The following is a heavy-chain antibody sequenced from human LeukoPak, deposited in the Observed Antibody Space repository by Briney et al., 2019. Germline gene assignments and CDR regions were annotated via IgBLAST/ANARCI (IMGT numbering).Heavy chain of an antibody. CDR1: ASTISRYW. CDR2: IKQDGSER. Sequence: PGGSLRLSCGAAASTISRYWMSWVRQAPGKGLEWVANIKQDGSERTYVDCVKGRFTISRDNAKNSLYLQMNSLRVEDTAMYYCARDGGTDWYDPWGQGTLVTVSS. J-gene: IGHJ5*02. V-gene: IGHV3-7*01. CDR3: ARDGGTDWYDP. D-gene: IGHD1-1*01.